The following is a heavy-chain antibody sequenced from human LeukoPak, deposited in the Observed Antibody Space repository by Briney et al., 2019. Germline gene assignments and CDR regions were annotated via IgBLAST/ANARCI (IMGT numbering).Heavy chain of an antibody. CDR1: GFTFSSFA. Sequence: PGGSLRLSCAASGFTFSSFALHWVRQAPGKGLEWVAVISYDGSNKYYGDSVKGRFTISRDNSKNTLYVQVNSLGTEDTAAYYCAKGSYYDSSGSFYFDYWGQGTLVTVSS. J-gene: IGHJ4*02. CDR2: ISYDGSNK. V-gene: IGHV3-30*04. CDR3: AKGSYYDSSGSFYFDY. D-gene: IGHD3-22*01.